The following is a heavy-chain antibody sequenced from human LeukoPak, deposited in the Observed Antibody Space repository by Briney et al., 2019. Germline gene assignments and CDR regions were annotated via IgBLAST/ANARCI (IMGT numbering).Heavy chain of an antibody. CDR1: GFTFSSYG. Sequence: GGSLRLSCAASGFTFSSYGMNWVRQAPGKGLEWVSYISSSGSTIYYADSVKGRFTISRDNAKNSLYLQMNSLRAEDTAVYYCAREMATPRGFDYWGQGTLVTVSS. D-gene: IGHD5-24*01. V-gene: IGHV3-48*03. J-gene: IGHJ4*02. CDR3: AREMATPRGFDY. CDR2: ISSSGSTI.